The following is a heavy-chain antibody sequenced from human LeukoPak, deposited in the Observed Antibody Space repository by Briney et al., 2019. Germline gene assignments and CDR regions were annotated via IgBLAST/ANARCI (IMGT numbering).Heavy chain of an antibody. J-gene: IGHJ2*01. V-gene: IGHV3-23*01. CDR3: AKSMTLQWRGFFDL. D-gene: IGHD6-19*01. CDR1: GFTFRSFG. CDR2: ISGTGLSA. Sequence: GGSLRLSCAASGFTFRSFGMSWVRQTPGRGLEWVSFISGTGLSAYYGDSVKGRFTISRDNSKNTLYLQMNSLRAEDTAVYYCAKSMTLQWRGFFDLWGRGTHVTVSS.